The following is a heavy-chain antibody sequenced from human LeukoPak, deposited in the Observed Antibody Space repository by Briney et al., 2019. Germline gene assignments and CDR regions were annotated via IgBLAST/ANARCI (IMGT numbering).Heavy chain of an antibody. Sequence: GGSLRLSCAASGFTFSSYAMHWVRQAPGKGLEWVAVISYDGSNKYYADSVKGRFTISRDNSKNTLYLQMNRLRAEDTAVYYCARYDARYGMDVWGQGTTVTVSS. CDR2: ISYDGSNK. V-gene: IGHV3-30-3*01. CDR3: ARYDARYGMDV. CDR1: GFTFSSYA. J-gene: IGHJ6*02. D-gene: IGHD1-1*01.